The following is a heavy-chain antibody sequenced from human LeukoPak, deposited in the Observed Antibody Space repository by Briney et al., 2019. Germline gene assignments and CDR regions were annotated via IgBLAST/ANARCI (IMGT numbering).Heavy chain of an antibody. CDR1: GFIVSSNY. CDR3: ATLTVGATGYFQH. J-gene: IGHJ1*01. V-gene: IGHV3-53*01. Sequence: GGSLRLSCAASGFIVSSNYMRWVRQAPGKGLEWVSIIYSGGTTYYADSVRGRFSISRDNSKNTVFLQMNNLRAEDTAVYYCATLTVGATGYFQHWGQGTLVTVSS. CDR2: IYSGGTT. D-gene: IGHD1-26*01.